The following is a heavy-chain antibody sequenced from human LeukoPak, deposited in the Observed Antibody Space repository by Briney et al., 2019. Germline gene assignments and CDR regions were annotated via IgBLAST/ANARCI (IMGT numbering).Heavy chain of an antibody. CDR3: ARDPGFGDTLDY. J-gene: IGHJ4*02. V-gene: IGHV3-30-3*01. Sequence: HPGKSLRLSCAASGFTFSGYPIHWVRQAPGKGLEWVAVISYDGSNKYYADSVKGRFTISRDNSKNTLYLQMNSLRAEDTAVYYCARDPGFGDTLDYWGQGTLVTVSS. CDR2: ISYDGSNK. CDR1: GFTFSGYP. D-gene: IGHD3-10*01.